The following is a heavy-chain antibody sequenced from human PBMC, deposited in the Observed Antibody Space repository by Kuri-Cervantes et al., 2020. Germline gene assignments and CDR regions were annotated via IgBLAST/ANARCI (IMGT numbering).Heavy chain of an antibody. D-gene: IGHD6-6*01. Sequence: SETLSLTCTVSGDSIRSGIYYWGWIRQPPGKGLEWIGNIYHDGSTYYNPSLKSRVTISLDTAKNQFSLKMGSVTATDTAVYYCAGRVGGSSADYWAQGTLVIVSS. CDR1: GDSIRSGIYY. V-gene: IGHV4-39*01. J-gene: IGHJ4*02. CDR3: AGRVGGSSADY. CDR2: IYHDGST.